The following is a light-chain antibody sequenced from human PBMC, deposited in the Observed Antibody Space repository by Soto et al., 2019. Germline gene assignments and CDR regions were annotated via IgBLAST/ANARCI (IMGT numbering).Light chain of an antibody. J-gene: IGLJ2*01. V-gene: IGLV2-11*01. CDR1: SSDVGNYNR. CDR3: CSYAGSYSLV. CDR2: EVN. Sequence: QSALTQPRSVSGSPGQSVTISCTGTSSDVGNYNRVSWYRQPPGTAPKLMIYEVNNRPSGVPDRFSGSKSGNTASLTISGLQAEDEADYYCCSYAGSYSLVFGGGTKVTVL.